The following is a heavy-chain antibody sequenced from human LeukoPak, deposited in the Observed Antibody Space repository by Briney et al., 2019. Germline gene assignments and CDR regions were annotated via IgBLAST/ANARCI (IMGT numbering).Heavy chain of an antibody. D-gene: IGHD2-15*01. CDR2: ISDSGGST. CDR1: GLTFAAYA. CDR3: AKLGGYCSSGSCRDFDY. Sequence: AGGSLRLSCAVSGLTFAAYAMTWVRQAPEKGLERVSTISDSGGSTYYADSLKGRFTISRDNSKNTLYLQVDSLRAEDTAVYYCAKLGGYCSSGSCRDFDYWGQGTLVTVSS. J-gene: IGHJ4*02. V-gene: IGHV3-23*01.